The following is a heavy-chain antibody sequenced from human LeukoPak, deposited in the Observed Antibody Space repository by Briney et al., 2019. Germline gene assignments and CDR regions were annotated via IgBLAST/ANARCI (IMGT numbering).Heavy chain of an antibody. Sequence: ASVKVSCKASGYTFTGYYMHWVRQAPGQGLEWMGWINPNSGGTNYAQKFQGRVTMTRDTSISTACMELSRLRSDDTAVYYCAREDYDSSGYLLWGQGTLVTVSS. CDR3: AREDYDSSGYLL. J-gene: IGHJ4*02. V-gene: IGHV1-2*02. CDR2: INPNSGGT. CDR1: GYTFTGYY. D-gene: IGHD3-22*01.